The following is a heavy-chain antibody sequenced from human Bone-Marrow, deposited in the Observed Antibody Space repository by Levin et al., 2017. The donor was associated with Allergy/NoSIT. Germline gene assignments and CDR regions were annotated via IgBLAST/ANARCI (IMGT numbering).Heavy chain of an antibody. CDR3: ARDRDYGGNRFDY. CDR2: INSDGSYT. Sequence: GGSLRLSCTASGFTFSSYWMHWVRQGPGKGLVWVSRINSDGSYTNYADSVKGRFTISRDNAKNTLYLQRNSLRAEDTAVYYCARDRDYGGNRFDYWGQGTLVTVSS. V-gene: IGHV3-74*01. D-gene: IGHD4-23*01. CDR1: GFTFSSYW. J-gene: IGHJ4*02.